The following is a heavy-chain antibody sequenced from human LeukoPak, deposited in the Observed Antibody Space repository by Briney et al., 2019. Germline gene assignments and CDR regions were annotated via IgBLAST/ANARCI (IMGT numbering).Heavy chain of an antibody. CDR1: GYTFTNYG. D-gene: IGHD1-14*01. CDR3: ARSGFVDAFDI. CDR2: INPNSGGT. Sequence: ASVKVSCKASGYTFTNYGISWVRQAPGQGLEWMGWINPNSGGTNYAQKFQGRVTMTRDTSISTAYMELSRLRSDDTAMYYCARSGFVDAFDIWGQGTMVTVSS. V-gene: IGHV1-2*02. J-gene: IGHJ3*02.